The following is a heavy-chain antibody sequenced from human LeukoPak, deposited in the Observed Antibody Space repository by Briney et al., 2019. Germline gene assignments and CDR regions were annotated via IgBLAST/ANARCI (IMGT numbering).Heavy chain of an antibody. CDR3: TRPTGYYYDSSGYYDAFDV. V-gene: IGHV3-7*01. CDR2: IKQDGSEK. J-gene: IGHJ3*01. D-gene: IGHD3-22*01. Sequence: GGSLRLSCAASGFTFSSYWMSWVRQAPGKGLKWVANIKQDGSEKYYVDSVKGRFTISRDNAKNSLYLQMNSLRAEDTAVYYCTRPTGYYYDSSGYYDAFDVWGQGTMVTVSS. CDR1: GFTFSSYW.